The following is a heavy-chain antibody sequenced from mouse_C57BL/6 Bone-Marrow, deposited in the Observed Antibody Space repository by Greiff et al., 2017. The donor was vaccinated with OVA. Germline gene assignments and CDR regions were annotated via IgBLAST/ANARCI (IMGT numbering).Heavy chain of an antibody. CDR2: IHPNSGST. Sequence: VQLQQPGAELVKPGASVKLSCKASGYTFTSYWMHWVKQRPGQGLEWIGMIHPNSGSTNYNEKFKSKATLTVDKSSSTAYMQLSSLTSEDSAVYYCAGMITTRWYFDVWGTGTTVTVSS. CDR3: AGMITTRWYFDV. D-gene: IGHD2-4*01. J-gene: IGHJ1*03. CDR1: GYTFTSYW. V-gene: IGHV1-64*01.